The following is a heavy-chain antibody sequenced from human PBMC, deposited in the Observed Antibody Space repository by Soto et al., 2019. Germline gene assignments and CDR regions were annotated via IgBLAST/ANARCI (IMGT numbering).Heavy chain of an antibody. J-gene: IGHJ4*02. Sequence: GSLRLSCAASGFTFSNAWMNWVRQAPGKGMEWVGRIKSKTDGGTTDYAAPVKGRFTISRENSKNSLYLQINSLKTEDTAVYYCTTEGATLLNDYWGQGTLVTLSS. V-gene: IGHV3-15*07. CDR2: IKSKTDGGTT. D-gene: IGHD3-16*01. CDR3: TTEGATLLNDY. CDR1: GFTFSNAW.